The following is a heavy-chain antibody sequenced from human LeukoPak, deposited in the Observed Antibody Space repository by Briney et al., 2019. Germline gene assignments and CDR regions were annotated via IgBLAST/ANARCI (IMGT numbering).Heavy chain of an antibody. CDR3: ALLGSGWYPG. CDR2: ISGDGGST. V-gene: IGHV3-43*02. CDR1: GFTFDDYA. J-gene: IGHJ4*02. Sequence: GGSLRLSCAASGFTFDDYAMHWVRQAPGKGLEWVSLISGDGGSTYYADSVKGRFTISRDNAKNSLYLQMNSLRAGDTAVYYCALLGSGWYPGWGQGTQVTVSS. D-gene: IGHD6-19*01.